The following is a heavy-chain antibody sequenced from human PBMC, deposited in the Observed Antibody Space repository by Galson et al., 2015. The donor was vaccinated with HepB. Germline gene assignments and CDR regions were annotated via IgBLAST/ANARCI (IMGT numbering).Heavy chain of an antibody. CDR1: GCTFSSYT. V-gene: IGHV1-69*13. D-gene: IGHD3-3*01. CDR2: IIPIFGTA. Sequence: SVRVSCTASGCTFSSYTISWVRQAPGQGLEWMGGIIPIFGTANYAQKFQGRVTITADESTSTAYMELSSLRSEDTAVYYCARPVDFWSVYYTEYYYYGMDVWGQGTTITVSS. J-gene: IGHJ6*02. CDR3: ARPVDFWSVYYTEYYYYGMDV.